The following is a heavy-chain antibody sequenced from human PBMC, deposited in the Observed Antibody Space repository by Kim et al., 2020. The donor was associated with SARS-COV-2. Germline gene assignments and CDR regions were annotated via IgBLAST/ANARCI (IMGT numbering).Heavy chain of an antibody. CDR3: TRANYTLYYYYMDV. V-gene: IGHV3-73*01. D-gene: IGHD1-7*01. Sequence: AASVKGRFTISRDDSKNTAYLQMNSLKTEDTAVYYCTRANYTLYYYYMDVWGKGTTVTVSS. J-gene: IGHJ6*03.